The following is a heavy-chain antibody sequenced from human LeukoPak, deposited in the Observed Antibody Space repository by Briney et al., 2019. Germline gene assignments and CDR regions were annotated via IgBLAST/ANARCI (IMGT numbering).Heavy chain of an antibody. CDR2: INPSGGST. J-gene: IGHJ4*02. V-gene: IGHV1-46*01. CDR3: ARANYYDSSGYSLYYFDY. Sequence: ASVKVSCKASGYTFTSYYMHWVRQAPGQGLEWMGIINPSGGSTRYAQKFQGRVTMTRDTSTSTVYMELSSLRSEDTAVYYCARANYYDSSGYSLYYFDYWGQGTLVTVSS. D-gene: IGHD3-22*01. CDR1: GYTFTSYY.